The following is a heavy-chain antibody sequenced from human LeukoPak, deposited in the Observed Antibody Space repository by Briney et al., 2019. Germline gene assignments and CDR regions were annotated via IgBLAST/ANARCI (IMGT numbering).Heavy chain of an antibody. CDR1: GFTFSSYA. Sequence: PGGSLRLSCAASGFTFSSYAMTWVRQAPGKGLVWVSRVSADGTTTTYADSVQGRFTVSRDNAKNTLFLQMNDLRPEDTAVYFCARECDPSRCASSSPDYWGQGTLVTVSS. D-gene: IGHD6-6*01. V-gene: IGHV3-74*01. CDR3: ARECDPSRCASSSPDY. CDR2: VSADGTTT. J-gene: IGHJ4*02.